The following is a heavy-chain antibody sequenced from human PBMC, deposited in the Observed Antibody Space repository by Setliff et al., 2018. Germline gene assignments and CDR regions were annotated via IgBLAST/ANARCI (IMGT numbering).Heavy chain of an antibody. J-gene: IGHJ6*04. CDR2: IGLYSGET. CDR3: ASEYGYSSSMDV. V-gene: IGHV1-18*04. CDR1: GYTFSTHG. D-gene: IGHD6-19*01. Sequence: ASVKVSCKASGYTFSTHGISWVRQAPGRGLEWLAWIGLYSGETNFALNIRDSLTMTTDISTTTVYMELRGLTSDDTAVYYCASEYGYSSSMDVWGNGTTVTVSS.